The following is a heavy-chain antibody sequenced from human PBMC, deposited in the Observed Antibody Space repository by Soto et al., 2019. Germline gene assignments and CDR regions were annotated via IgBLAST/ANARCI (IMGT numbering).Heavy chain of an antibody. V-gene: IGHV4-61*03. Sequence: PWETLSLTCTVSGGSVSSGGFSWNWHRQRPGKGLEWIGYIFRAASADANPSLKSRITVSFDTSMPHIFLKVTSMTDAATAIYSCARGTWGAGTTEYAFDIWGQGTEVTVSS. CDR1: GGSVSSGGFS. CDR3: ARGTWGAGTTEYAFDI. J-gene: IGHJ3*02. CDR2: IFRAASA. D-gene: IGHD7-27*01.